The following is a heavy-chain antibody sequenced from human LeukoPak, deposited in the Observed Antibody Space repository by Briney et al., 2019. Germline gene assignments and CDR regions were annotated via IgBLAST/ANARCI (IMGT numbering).Heavy chain of an antibody. Sequence: SETLSLTCAVYGGSFSGYYWSWIRQPPGKGLEWIGEINHSGSTNYNPSLKSRVTISVDTSKNQFSLKLSPVTAADTAVYYRASALQPYYYYDSGSISYFDYWGQGTLVTVSS. V-gene: IGHV4-34*01. CDR2: INHSGST. CDR1: GGSFSGYY. CDR3: ASALQPYYYYDSGSISYFDY. J-gene: IGHJ4*02. D-gene: IGHD3-10*01.